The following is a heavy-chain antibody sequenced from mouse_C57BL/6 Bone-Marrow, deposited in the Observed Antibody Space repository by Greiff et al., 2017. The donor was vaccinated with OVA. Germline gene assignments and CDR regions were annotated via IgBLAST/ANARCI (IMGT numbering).Heavy chain of an antibody. V-gene: IGHV1-81*01. CDR3: ARLRDYDEAMDY. CDR1: GYTFTSYG. J-gene: IGHJ4*01. D-gene: IGHD2-4*01. Sequence: VKLQESGAELARPGASVKLSCKASGYTFTSYGISWVKQRTGQGLEWIGEIYPRSGNTYYNEKFKGKATLTADKSSSTAYMELRSLTSEDSAVYFCARLRDYDEAMDYWGQGTSVTVSS. CDR2: IYPRSGNT.